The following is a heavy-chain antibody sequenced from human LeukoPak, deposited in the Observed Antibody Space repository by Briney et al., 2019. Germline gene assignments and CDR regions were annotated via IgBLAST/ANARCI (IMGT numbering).Heavy chain of an antibody. V-gene: IGHV1-69*05. D-gene: IGHD3-22*01. CDR3: AGGPGDSSGYYYLIPEFDY. J-gene: IGHJ4*02. CDR2: IIPIFGIA. CDR1: GGTFSSYA. Sequence: ASVKVSCKASGGTFSSYAISWVRQAPGQGLEWMGGIIPIFGIANYAQKFQGRVTITTVESTSTAYMELSSLRSEDTAVYYCAGGPGDSSGYYYLIPEFDYWGQGTLVTVSS.